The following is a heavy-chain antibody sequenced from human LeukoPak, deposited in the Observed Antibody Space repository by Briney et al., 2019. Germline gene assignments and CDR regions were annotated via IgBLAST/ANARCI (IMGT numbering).Heavy chain of an antibody. D-gene: IGHD3-10*01. CDR2: ISGSGGST. J-gene: IGHJ4*02. V-gene: IGHV3-23*01. CDR1: GFTFSSYA. CDR3: AKGGMSIQLWQHGYMVRGVPSDY. Sequence: GGSLRLSCAASGFTFSSYAMSWVRQAPGKGLEWVSAISGSGGSTYYADSVKGQFTISRDNSKNPLYLQMNSLRAEDTAVYYCAKGGMSIQLWQHGYMVRGVPSDYWGQGTLVTVSS.